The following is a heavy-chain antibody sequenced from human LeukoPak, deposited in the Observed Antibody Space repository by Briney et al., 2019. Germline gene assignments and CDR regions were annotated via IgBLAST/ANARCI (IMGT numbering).Heavy chain of an antibody. V-gene: IGHV1-8*01. J-gene: IGHJ6*03. CDR2: MNPNSGNT. D-gene: IGHD6-13*01. Sequence: ASVKDSCKPSEYTFTRYDINWVRQATAQGLAWMGWMNPNSGNTGYAQKFQGRVTMTRNTSISTAYMELSSLRSEDTAVYYCARVKDSSSWYWYYYYMDVWGKGTTVTVSS. CDR3: ARVKDSSSWYWYYYYMDV. CDR1: EYTFTRYD.